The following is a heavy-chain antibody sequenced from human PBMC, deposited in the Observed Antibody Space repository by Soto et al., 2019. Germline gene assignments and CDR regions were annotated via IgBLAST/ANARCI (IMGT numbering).Heavy chain of an antibody. CDR1: GGTFSRYA. D-gene: IGHD4-17*01. Sequence: AVKVSCKACGGTFSRYAISWVRQAPGQGLEWMGGIIPIFGTANYAQKFQGRVTITADESTSTAYMELSSLRSEDTAVYYCARAARTTDPFDYWGQGTLVTVSS. J-gene: IGHJ4*02. CDR2: IIPIFGTA. CDR3: ARAARTTDPFDY. V-gene: IGHV1-69*13.